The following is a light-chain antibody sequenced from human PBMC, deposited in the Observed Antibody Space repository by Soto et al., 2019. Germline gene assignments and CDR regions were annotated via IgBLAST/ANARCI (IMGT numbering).Light chain of an antibody. CDR3: QQRANWPPVIT. J-gene: IGKJ5*01. CDR2: DAS. V-gene: IGKV3-11*01. Sequence: EIVLTQSPATLSLSPGERATLSCRASQTFSSHLAWYQKKPGQAPRLLIYDASKRATGIPARFSGRGSGTDFTLTISSLEPEAFAVYYCQQRANWPPVITFGQGTRLEIK. CDR1: QTFSSH.